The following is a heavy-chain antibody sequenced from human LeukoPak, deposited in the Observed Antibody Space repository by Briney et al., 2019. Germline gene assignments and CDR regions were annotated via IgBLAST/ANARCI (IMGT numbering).Heavy chain of an antibody. V-gene: IGHV4-61*02. Sequence: SETLSLTCTVSGGSISSGSYYWSWIRQPAGKGLEWIGRIYTSGSTNYNPSLKSRVTISVDTSKNQFSLKLSSETAADTAVYYCAAAAAGTDEFDYWGQGTLVTVSS. CDR2: IYTSGST. J-gene: IGHJ4*02. D-gene: IGHD6-13*01. CDR1: GGSISSGSYY. CDR3: AAAAAGTDEFDY.